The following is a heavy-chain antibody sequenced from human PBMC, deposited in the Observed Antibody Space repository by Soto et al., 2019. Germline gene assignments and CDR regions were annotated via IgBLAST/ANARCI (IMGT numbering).Heavy chain of an antibody. CDR2: TSGSGGST. CDR1: GFTFSSYD. Sequence: PGGSLRLSCAATGFTFSSYDMSWVRQAPGKGLEWVSGTSGSGGSTCYADSVKGRFTISRDNPKNTLYLQMNSLRADDTALYYCARALAVALPFFYGMDVWGHGTTVTVSS. V-gene: IGHV3-23*01. J-gene: IGHJ6*02. D-gene: IGHD6-19*01. CDR3: ARALAVALPFFYGMDV.